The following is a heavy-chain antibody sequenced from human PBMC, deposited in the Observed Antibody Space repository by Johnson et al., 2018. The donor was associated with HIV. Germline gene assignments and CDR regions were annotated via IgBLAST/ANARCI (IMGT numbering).Heavy chain of an antibody. D-gene: IGHD6-13*01. CDR3: ARVHIAGLWSDAFEI. CDR1: GFTFTSHW. V-gene: IGHV3-13*01. J-gene: IGHJ3*02. CDR2: VRRGGDT. Sequence: EVQLVESGGGVVRPGESLRLSCAASGFTFTSHWMHWVRQTAGKGLEWVSTVRRGGDTYYPDSVKGRFTISRDNAKTSLFLQMNGLRAEDTALYYCARVHIAGLWSDAFEIWCQGTMVTVSS.